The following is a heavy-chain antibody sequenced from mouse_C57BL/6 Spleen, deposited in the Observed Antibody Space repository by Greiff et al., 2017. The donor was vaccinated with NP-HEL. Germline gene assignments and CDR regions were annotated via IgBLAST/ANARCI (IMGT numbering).Heavy chain of an antibody. V-gene: IGHV5-9-1*02. D-gene: IGHD1-1*01. J-gene: IGHJ2*01. CDR3: TRESDYYGSSL. Sequence: EVKLMESGEGLVKPGGSLKLSCAASGFTFSSYAMSWVRQTPEKRLEWVAYISSGGDYIYYADTVKGRFTISRDNARNTLYLQMSSLKSEDTAMYYCTRESDYYGSSLWGQGTTLTVSS. CDR1: GFTFSSYA. CDR2: ISSGGDYI.